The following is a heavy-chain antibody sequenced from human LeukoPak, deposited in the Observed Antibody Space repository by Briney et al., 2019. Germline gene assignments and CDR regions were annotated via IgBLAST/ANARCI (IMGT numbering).Heavy chain of an antibody. V-gene: IGHV3-23*05. CDR2: IYGSNNNT. Sequence: PGGSLRLSCAASGFTFSSFAMGWVRLAPGKGLQWISCIYGSNNNTYYTDSVTGRFTISRDNSKNTLYLQMNSLRAEDTAVYYCAKELVDFWSGYYTGSDYWGQGTLVTVSS. J-gene: IGHJ4*02. D-gene: IGHD3-3*01. CDR1: GFTFSSFA. CDR3: AKELVDFWSGYYTGSDY.